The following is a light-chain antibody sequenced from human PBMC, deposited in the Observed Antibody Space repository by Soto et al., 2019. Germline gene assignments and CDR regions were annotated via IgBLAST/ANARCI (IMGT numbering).Light chain of an antibody. CDR2: GAP. Sequence: EIVLTQSPGTLSLSPGERATLSCRASQSVNNNYLAWHQQKPGQAPRLLISGAPGRATGTPDRFSGSGSGTDFILTISRLEPEDFAVYYCQQYGSIPLTFGGGTKVDIK. CDR3: QQYGSIPLT. V-gene: IGKV3-20*01. CDR1: QSVNNNY. J-gene: IGKJ4*01.